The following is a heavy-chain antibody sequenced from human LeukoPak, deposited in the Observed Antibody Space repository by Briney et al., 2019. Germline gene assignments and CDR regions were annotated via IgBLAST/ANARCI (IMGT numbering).Heavy chain of an antibody. CDR2: MYYSGNT. J-gene: IGHJ3*02. D-gene: IGHD2-15*01. V-gene: IGHV4-39*07. CDR3: ARDCGGGSCYSNAFDI. CDR1: GGSISSYY. Sequence: PSETLFLTCTVSGGSISSYYWSWIRQPPGKGLEWIGSMYYSGNTYYNPSLKSRVTISVDTSKNQFSLRLRSVTAADTAVYYCARDCGGGSCYSNAFDIWGQGTGVTVSS.